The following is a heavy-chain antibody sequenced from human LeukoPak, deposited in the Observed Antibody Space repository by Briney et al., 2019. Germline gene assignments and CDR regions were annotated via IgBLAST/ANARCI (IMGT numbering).Heavy chain of an antibody. J-gene: IGHJ4*02. D-gene: IGHD2-15*01. CDR3: ASDRYSGGSRYFDY. V-gene: IGHV3-48*01. CDR2: ISSSGSTI. CDR1: GFTFSSYS. Sequence: GGSLRLSCAASGFTFSSYSMNWVRQAPGKGLEWVSYISSSGSTIYYADSVKGRFTISRDNAKNSLYLQMNSLRAEDTAVYYCASDRYSGGSRYFDYWGQGTLVTVSS.